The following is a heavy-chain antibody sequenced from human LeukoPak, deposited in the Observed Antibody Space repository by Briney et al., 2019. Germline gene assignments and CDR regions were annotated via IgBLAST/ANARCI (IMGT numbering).Heavy chain of an antibody. CDR1: GFTFSDYY. CDR3: ASLWFGESRFDY. CDR2: ISNSSSYT. Sequence: KPGGSLRLSCAASGFTFSDYYMSWIRQAPGKGLEWVSYISNSSSYTNYADSVKGRFTISRDNAKNSLYLQMNSLRAEDTAVYYCASLWFGESRFDYWGQGTLVTVSS. J-gene: IGHJ4*02. V-gene: IGHV3-11*03. D-gene: IGHD3-10*01.